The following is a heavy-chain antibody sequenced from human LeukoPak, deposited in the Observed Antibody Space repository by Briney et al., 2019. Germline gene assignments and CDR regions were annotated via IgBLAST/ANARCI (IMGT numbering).Heavy chain of an antibody. CDR1: GGTFSSYA. V-gene: IGHV1-69*04. CDR3: ASGGTSIDY. Sequence: ASVKVSCKASGGTFSSYAISWVRQAPGQGLEWMGRIIPILGIANYAQKFQGRVTITADKSTSTAYMELSSLRSEDTAVSYCASGGTSIDYWGQGTLVTVSS. J-gene: IGHJ4*02. CDR2: IIPILGIA. D-gene: IGHD3-3*02.